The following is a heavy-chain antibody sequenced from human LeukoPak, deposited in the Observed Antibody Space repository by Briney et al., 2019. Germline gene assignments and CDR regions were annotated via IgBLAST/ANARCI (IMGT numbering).Heavy chain of an antibody. CDR3: ARVSDYGDYGILYYFDH. CDR2: ISSSSSYI. V-gene: IGHV3-21*01. D-gene: IGHD4-17*01. J-gene: IGHJ4*02. Sequence: PGGSLRLSCAASGFTFSGYNMNWVRQAPGKGLEWVSSISSSSSYIYYADSVKGRFTISRDNAKNSLYLQMNSLRAEDTAVYYCARVSDYGDYGILYYFDHWGQGTLVTVSS. CDR1: GFTFSGYN.